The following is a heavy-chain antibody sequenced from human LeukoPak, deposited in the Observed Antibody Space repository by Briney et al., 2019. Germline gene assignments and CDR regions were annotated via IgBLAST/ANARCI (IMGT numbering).Heavy chain of an antibody. CDR1: GYTFTSYG. Sequence: ASVKVSCKASGYTFTSYGISWVRQAPGQGLEWMGWISAYNGNTNYAQKLQGRVTMTTDTSTSTAYMELRSLRSDDTAVYYCARTTYYYDSSGYRGGFDYWGQGTLVTVSS. CDR3: ARTTYYYDSSGYRGGFDY. J-gene: IGHJ4*02. V-gene: IGHV1-18*01. CDR2: ISAYNGNT. D-gene: IGHD3-22*01.